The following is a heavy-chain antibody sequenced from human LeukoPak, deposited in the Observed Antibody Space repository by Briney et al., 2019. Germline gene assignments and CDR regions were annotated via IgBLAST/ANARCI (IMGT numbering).Heavy chain of an antibody. D-gene: IGHD2-2*01. CDR3: ARVVPMIVVVPAAMPGDWFDP. Sequence: ASVKVSCKASGYTFTGYYMHWVRQAPGQGLEWMGWINPNSGGTNYAQKFQRRVTMTRDTSISTAYMELSRLRSDDTAVYYCARVVPMIVVVPAAMPGDWFDPWGQGTLVTVSS. CDR2: INPNSGGT. CDR1: GYTFTGYY. V-gene: IGHV1-2*02. J-gene: IGHJ5*02.